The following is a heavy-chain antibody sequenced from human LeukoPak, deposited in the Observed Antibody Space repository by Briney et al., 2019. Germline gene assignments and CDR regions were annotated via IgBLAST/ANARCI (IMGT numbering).Heavy chain of an antibody. CDR2: IYPGDSDT. Sequence: GESLKISCETSGYNFTDHWIGWVRQMPGKGLEWMGIIYPGDSDTRYSPSFQGQVTISADKSISTAYLQWSSLKASDTAMYYCARHLGGNSGAFDIWGQGTMVTVSS. CDR1: GYNFTDHW. CDR3: ARHLGGNSGAFDI. D-gene: IGHD3-16*01. J-gene: IGHJ3*02. V-gene: IGHV5-51*01.